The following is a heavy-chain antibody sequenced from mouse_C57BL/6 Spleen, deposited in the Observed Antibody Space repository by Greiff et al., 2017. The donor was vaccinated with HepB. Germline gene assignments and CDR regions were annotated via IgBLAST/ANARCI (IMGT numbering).Heavy chain of an antibody. CDR1: DSEVFPIAY. D-gene: IGHD2-1*01. Sequence: QVHVKQSGSELRSPGSSVKLSCKDFDSEVFPIAYMSWVRQKPGHGFEWIGGILPSIGRTIYGEKFEDKATLDADTLSNTAYLELNSLTSEDSAIYYCARDGYYGNCQYYFDYWGQGTTLTVSS. CDR2: ILPSIGRT. CDR3: ARDGYYGNCQYYFDY. J-gene: IGHJ2*01. V-gene: IGHV15-2*01.